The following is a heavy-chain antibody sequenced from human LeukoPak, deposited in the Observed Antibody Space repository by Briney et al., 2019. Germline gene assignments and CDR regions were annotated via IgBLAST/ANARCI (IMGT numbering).Heavy chain of an antibody. Sequence: SETLSLTCTVSGGSISSYYWSWIRQPPGKGLEWIGCINYSRSTNYNPSLKSRVTISVDTSKNQFSLKLSSVTAADTAVYYCARTEGRLLWFGELSPFDYWGQGTLVTASS. V-gene: IGHV4-59*01. CDR3: ARTEGRLLWFGELSPFDY. J-gene: IGHJ4*02. CDR2: INYSRST. D-gene: IGHD3-10*01. CDR1: GGSISSYY.